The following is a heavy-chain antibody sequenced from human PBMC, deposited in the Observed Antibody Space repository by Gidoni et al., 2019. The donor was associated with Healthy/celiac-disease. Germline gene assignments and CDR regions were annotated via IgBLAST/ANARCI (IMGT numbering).Heavy chain of an antibody. CDR1: GFTVSSNY. J-gene: IGHJ4*02. V-gene: IGHV3-53*04. Sequence: EVQLVESGGGLVQPGGSLRLSCAASGFTVSSNYRSWVRQAPGKGLEWVSVIYSGGSTYYADSVKGRFTISRHNSKNTLYLQMNSLRAEDTAVYYCARGHSMVRGVLDYWGQGTLVTVSS. CDR2: IYSGGST. CDR3: ARGHSMVRGVLDY. D-gene: IGHD3-10*01.